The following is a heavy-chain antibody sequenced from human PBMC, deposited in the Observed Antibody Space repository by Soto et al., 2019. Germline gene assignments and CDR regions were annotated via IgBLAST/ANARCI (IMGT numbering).Heavy chain of an antibody. Sequence: GGSLRLSYAASGFTLSSYGMHWVRQAPGKGLEWVAVISYDGSNKYYGDSVKGRFTISRDNSKNTLYLQMNSLRAEDTAVYYCAKDRFTIFGGPDYWGQGTLVTVSS. CDR3: AKDRFTIFGGPDY. CDR2: ISYDGSNK. D-gene: IGHD3-3*01. V-gene: IGHV3-30*18. J-gene: IGHJ4*02. CDR1: GFTLSSYG.